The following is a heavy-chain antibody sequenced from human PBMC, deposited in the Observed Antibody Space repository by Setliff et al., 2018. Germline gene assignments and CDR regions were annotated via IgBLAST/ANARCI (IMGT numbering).Heavy chain of an antibody. CDR1: GFAFNKYG. CDR3: SRDRGVTATY. D-gene: IGHD1-20*01. Sequence: TGGSLRLSCAASGFAFNKYGMSWVRQAPGKGLEWVAGISSGFETAYADSVKGRFTISKDKSKNILYQEMTSLRADDTAVYYCSRDRGVTATYWGQGTLVTVSS. J-gene: IGHJ4*02. CDR2: ISSGFET. V-gene: IGHV3-23*01.